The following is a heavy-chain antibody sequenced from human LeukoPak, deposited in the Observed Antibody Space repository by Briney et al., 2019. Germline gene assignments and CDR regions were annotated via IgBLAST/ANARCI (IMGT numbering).Heavy chain of an antibody. J-gene: IGHJ4*02. Sequence: SETLSLTCTVSGGSISRYYWSWLRQPPGKGLEWIGYIYYSGSTNYNPSLKSRVTISVDTSKNQFSLKLSSVTAADTAVYYCARDYGGYEDYWGQGTLVTVAS. V-gene: IGHV4-59*01. CDR1: GGSISRYY. CDR2: IYYSGST. CDR3: ARDYGGYEDY. D-gene: IGHD5-12*01.